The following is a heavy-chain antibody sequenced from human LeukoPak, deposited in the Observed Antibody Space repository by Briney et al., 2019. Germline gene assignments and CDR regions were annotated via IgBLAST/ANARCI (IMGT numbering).Heavy chain of an antibody. J-gene: IGHJ4*02. V-gene: IGHV1-18*01. D-gene: IGHD3-22*01. CDR3: ARGDYDSSGYYFGGRLDY. CDR2: ISAYNGNT. CDR1: GYTFTSYG. Sequence: VASVTVSCKASGYTFTSYGISWVRQAPGQGLEWMGWISAYNGNTNYAQKLQGRVTMTTDTSTSTAYMELRSLRSDDTAVYYCARGDYDSSGYYFGGRLDYWGQGTLVTVSS.